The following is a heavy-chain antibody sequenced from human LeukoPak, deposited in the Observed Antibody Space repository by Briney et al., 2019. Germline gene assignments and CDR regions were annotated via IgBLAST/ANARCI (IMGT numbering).Heavy chain of an antibody. CDR2: IYTSGST. D-gene: IGHD1-26*01. V-gene: IGHV4-4*07. J-gene: IGHJ3*02. CDR3: ARDGNLSADDAFDI. CDR1: GGSISSYY. Sequence: PSETLSLTCTVSGGSISSYYWSWIRQPAGKGLEWIGRIYTSGSTNYNPSLKSRVTMSVDTSKNQFSLKLSSVTAADTAVYYCARDGNLSADDAFDIWGQGTMVTVSS.